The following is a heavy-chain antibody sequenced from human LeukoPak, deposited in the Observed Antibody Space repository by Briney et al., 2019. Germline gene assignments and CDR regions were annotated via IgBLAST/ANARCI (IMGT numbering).Heavy chain of an antibody. CDR1: GFTLSTNA. D-gene: IGHD1-26*01. CDR3: AEDVGKWESLHFFDY. V-gene: IGHV3-23*01. CDR2: ISGSGAST. Sequence: GGSLRLSCLTSGFTLSTNAMSWVRQAPGKGLEWISGISGSGASTYYADSVKGRFTISRDDSRNTLYPQMNSLRGDDTAVYYCAEDVGKWESLHFFDYWGQGTLVTVSS. J-gene: IGHJ4*02.